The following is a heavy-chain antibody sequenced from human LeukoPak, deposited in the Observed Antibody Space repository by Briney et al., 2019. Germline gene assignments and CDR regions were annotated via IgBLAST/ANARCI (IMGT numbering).Heavy chain of an antibody. V-gene: IGHV3-48*01. J-gene: IGHJ6*02. CDR3: ARHRAIFGVVIPNYYGLDV. CDR1: GFTFSSYA. Sequence: GGSLRLSCAASGFTFSSYAMSWVRQAPGKGLEWVSYIGSSSSTIYYADSVKGRFTISRDTAKNSLYLQMNSLRAEDTAVYYCARHRAIFGVVIPNYYGLDVWGHGTTVTVSS. CDR2: IGSSSSTI. D-gene: IGHD3-3*01.